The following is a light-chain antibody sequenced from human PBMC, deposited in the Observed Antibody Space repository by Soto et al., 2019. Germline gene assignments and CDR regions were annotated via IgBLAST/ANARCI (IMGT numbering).Light chain of an antibody. J-gene: IGLJ1*01. CDR3: CSYAGSYIFV. CDR1: SSNVGGYSH. V-gene: IGLV2-11*01. CDR2: DVN. Sequence: QSALTQPRSVSGSPGQSVTISCTGASSNVGGYSHVSWYQQHPGKAPKLMIYDVNKWPSGVPDRFSGSKSGNTASLTISGLQAEDAADYYCCSYAGSYIFVFGTGTKLTVL.